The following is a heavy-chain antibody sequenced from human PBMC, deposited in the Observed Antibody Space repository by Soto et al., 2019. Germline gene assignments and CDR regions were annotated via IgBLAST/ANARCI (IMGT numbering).Heavy chain of an antibody. CDR3: ASWVTGTQKSDY. CDR1: GDSISSSNW. CDR2: IYHGGST. V-gene: IGHV4-4*02. D-gene: IGHD1-7*01. Sequence: QVQLQESGPGLVKPSETLSLTCAVSGDSISSSNWWSWVRQPPGKGLEWIGEIYHGGSTTYNPSLKSRVTLSGATAKNPLCLKVTSVSAADPAMYYGASWVTGTQKSDYWGQGTLVTVSS. J-gene: IGHJ4*02.